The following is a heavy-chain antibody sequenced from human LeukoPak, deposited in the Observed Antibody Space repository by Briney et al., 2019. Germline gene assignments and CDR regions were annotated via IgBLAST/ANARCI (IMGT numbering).Heavy chain of an antibody. J-gene: IGHJ5*02. V-gene: IGHV4-59*12. CDR1: GGSISSYY. Sequence: SETLSLTCTVSGGSISSYYWSWIRQPPGKGLEWIGYIYYSGSTNYNPSLKSRVTISVDTPKNQFSLKLSSVTAADTAVYYCARGVAGPSWWFDPWGQGTLVTVSS. CDR2: IYYSGST. D-gene: IGHD6-19*01. CDR3: ARGVAGPSWWFDP.